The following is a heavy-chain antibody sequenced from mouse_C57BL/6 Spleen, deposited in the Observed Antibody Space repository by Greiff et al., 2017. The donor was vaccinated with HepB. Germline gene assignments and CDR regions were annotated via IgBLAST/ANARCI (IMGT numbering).Heavy chain of an antibody. V-gene: IGHV5-12*01. D-gene: IGHD6-1*01. CDR3: ARGSEYYFDY. CDR2: ISNGGGST. CDR1: GFTFSDYY. Sequence: EVNLVESGGGLVQPGGSLKLSCAASGFTFSDYYMYWVRQTPEKRLEWVAYISNGGGSTYYPDTVKGRFTISRDNAKNTLYLQMSRLKSEDTAMYYCARGSEYYFDYWGQGTTLTVSS. J-gene: IGHJ2*01.